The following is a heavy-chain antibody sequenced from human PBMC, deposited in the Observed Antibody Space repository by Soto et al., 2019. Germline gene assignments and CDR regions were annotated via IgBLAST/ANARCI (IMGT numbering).Heavy chain of an antibody. Sequence: EVQLVESGGGLVQPGGSLRLSCAASGFSFSVSAMHWVRQASGKGLEWVGRIRSKPNNYATEYAASVKGRFTISRDDSKNKAYLQMNNLKTEDTAVYYCTRHLVNVWGQGTTVTVSS. CDR1: GFSFSVSA. V-gene: IGHV3-73*02. CDR3: TRHLVNV. D-gene: IGHD1-26*01. J-gene: IGHJ6*02. CDR2: IRSKPNNYAT.